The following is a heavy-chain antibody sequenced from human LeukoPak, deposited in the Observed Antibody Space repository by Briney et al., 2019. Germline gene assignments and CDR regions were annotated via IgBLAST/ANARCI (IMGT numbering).Heavy chain of an antibody. D-gene: IGHD1-26*01. Sequence: GGSLRLSCAASGFTFSSYAMSWVRQAPGKGLEWVSAISGSGGSTYYADSVKGRFTISRDNSKDTLYLQMNSLRAEDTAVYYCAKDIANSGSLDYWGQGTPVTVSS. J-gene: IGHJ4*02. CDR2: ISGSGGST. CDR1: GFTFSSYA. V-gene: IGHV3-23*01. CDR3: AKDIANSGSLDY.